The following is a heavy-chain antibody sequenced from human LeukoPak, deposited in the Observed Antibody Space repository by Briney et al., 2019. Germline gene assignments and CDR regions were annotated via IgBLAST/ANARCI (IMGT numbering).Heavy chain of an antibody. Sequence: SQTLSLTCAISGDSVSSNSAAWNWIRQSTSRGLEWLGRTYYRSKWYNDYAVSVKSRITINPDTSKNQFSLQLNSVTPEDTAVYYCARVPLIAVAGTIHLHFDYWGQGTLVTVSS. J-gene: IGHJ4*02. CDR2: TYYRSKWYN. D-gene: IGHD6-19*01. V-gene: IGHV6-1*01. CDR1: GDSVSSNSAA. CDR3: ARVPLIAVAGTIHLHFDY.